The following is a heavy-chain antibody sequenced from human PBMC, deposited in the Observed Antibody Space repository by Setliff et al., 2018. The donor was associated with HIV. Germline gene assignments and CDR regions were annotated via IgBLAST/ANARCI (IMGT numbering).Heavy chain of an antibody. D-gene: IGHD6-19*01. CDR1: GYTFTSYY. V-gene: IGHV1-46*01. J-gene: IGHJ4*02. CDR3: ARDSAQTKYSSGWYGY. Sequence: ASVKVSCKASGYTFTSYYMHWVRQAPGQGLEWMGIINPSGGSTSYAQKFQGRVTMTRDTSTSTVYMELSSLRSEETAVYYCARDSAQTKYSSGWYGYWGQGTLVTVSS. CDR2: INPSGGST.